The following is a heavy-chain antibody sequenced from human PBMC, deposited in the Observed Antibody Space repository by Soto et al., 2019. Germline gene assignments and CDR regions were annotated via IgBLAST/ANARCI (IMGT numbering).Heavy chain of an antibody. CDR2: ISPGSIYP. J-gene: IGHJ6*02. CDR3: AREGTAWPLAYVLDV. V-gene: IGHV3-11*06. Sequence: PGGSLRLSCAGSGFTFVDSYLSWLPQAPGKGLEWLSYISPGSIYPAYSDSVKGRFTISRDNAKNSLSLEMESLRVEDTGVYYRAREGTAWPLAYVLDVWGQGTTVTVSS. CDR1: GFTFVDSY. D-gene: IGHD2-21*02.